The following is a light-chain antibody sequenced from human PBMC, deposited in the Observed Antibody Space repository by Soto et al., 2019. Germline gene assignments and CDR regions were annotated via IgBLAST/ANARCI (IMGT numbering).Light chain of an antibody. V-gene: IGKV1-33*01. J-gene: IGKJ3*01. CDR3: QHYNNLPPFT. CDR2: GAS. CDR1: EGISTS. Sequence: DIQMTQSPSSLSASVGARVSITCQASEGISTSLSWFQHKPARAPRLLIYGASYLETAVTSRFRGSGSWTDFTLTISSLQPEDNATYYCQHYNNLPPFTFGPGTIVDIK.